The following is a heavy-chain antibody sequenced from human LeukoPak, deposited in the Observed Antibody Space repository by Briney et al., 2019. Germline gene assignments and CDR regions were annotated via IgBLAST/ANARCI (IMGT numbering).Heavy chain of an antibody. J-gene: IGHJ6*03. D-gene: IGHD6-19*01. V-gene: IGHV4-61*02. CDR1: GGSISSGSYY. CDR2: IYTSGST. Sequence: SQTLSLTCTVSGGSISSGSYYWSWIRQPAGKGLEWIGRIYTSGSTNYNPSLKSRVTISVDKSKNQFSLKLSSVTAADTAVYYCARLGREGSGWAIRYYYYMDVWGKGTTVTISS. CDR3: ARLGREGSGWAIRYYYYMDV.